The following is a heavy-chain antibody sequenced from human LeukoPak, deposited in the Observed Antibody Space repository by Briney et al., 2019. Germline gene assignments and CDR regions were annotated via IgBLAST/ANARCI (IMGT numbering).Heavy chain of an antibody. V-gene: IGHV3-23*01. CDR1: GFTFSSYA. CDR2: ISGSGTST. D-gene: IGHD2-2*02. J-gene: IGHJ4*02. CDR3: AGYNCSSTRCHTGGFDY. Sequence: GGSLRLSCAASGFTFSSYAMSWVRQAPGKGLEWVSAISGSGTSTYFADSVKGRFTISRDSSKNTLYLQMNSLRAEDTAVYYCAGYNCSSTRCHTGGFDYWGQGTLVTVSS.